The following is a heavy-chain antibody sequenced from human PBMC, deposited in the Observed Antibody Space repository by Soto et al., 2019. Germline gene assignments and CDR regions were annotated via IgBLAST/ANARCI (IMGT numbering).Heavy chain of an antibody. CDR2: IYSSGST. Sequence: QVQLQESGPGLVKPSQTLSLTCTVSGGSISSGDYYWSWIRQPPGKGLEWIGYIYSSGSTYYNPSLKSRVTMSVDTSKTQFSLKLSSVTAADTAVYYCARVLSAAGLNWFDPWGQGTLVTVSS. V-gene: IGHV4-30-4*01. D-gene: IGHD6-13*01. CDR1: GGSISSGDYY. CDR3: ARVLSAAGLNWFDP. J-gene: IGHJ5*02.